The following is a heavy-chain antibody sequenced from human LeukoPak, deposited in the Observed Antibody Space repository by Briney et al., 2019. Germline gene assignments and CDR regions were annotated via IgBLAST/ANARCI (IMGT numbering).Heavy chain of an antibody. V-gene: IGHV1-69*05. CDR3: ARDRGYDSSGYDDY. D-gene: IGHD3-22*01. Sequence: SVKVSCEASGGTFSSYAISWVRQAPGQGLEWMGRIIPIFGTANYAQKFQGRVTITTDESTSTAYMELSSLRSEDTAVYYCARDRGYDSSGYDDYWGQGTLVTVSS. CDR1: GGTFSSYA. CDR2: IIPIFGTA. J-gene: IGHJ4*02.